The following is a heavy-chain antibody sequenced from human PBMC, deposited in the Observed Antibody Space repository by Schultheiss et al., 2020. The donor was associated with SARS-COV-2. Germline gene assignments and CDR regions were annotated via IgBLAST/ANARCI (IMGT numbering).Heavy chain of an antibody. CDR3: ARGAYSYGHIYYFDS. Sequence: SETLSLTCSISGDSLSSHYWSWVRQPPGRGLEWIGYIYNSGSTKYNPSLKSRVTISVDTSKSQFSLRLTSVTAAGAAVYFCARGAYSYGHIYYFDSWGQGTLVTVSS. CDR2: IYNSGST. CDR1: GDSLSSHY. D-gene: IGHD5-18*01. V-gene: IGHV4-59*11. J-gene: IGHJ4*02.